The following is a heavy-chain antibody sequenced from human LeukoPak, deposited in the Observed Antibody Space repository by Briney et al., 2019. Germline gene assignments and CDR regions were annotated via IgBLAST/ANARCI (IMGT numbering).Heavy chain of an antibody. CDR2: IYSGGST. J-gene: IGHJ4*02. Sequence: PGGSLRLSCVASGFNFDNYYMSWVRQAPGKGLEWVSVIYSGGSTYYADSVKGRFTISRDNSKNTLYLQMNSLRADDTAVYYCARIYPRLAAAGNWGQGTLVTVSS. V-gene: IGHV3-66*01. CDR1: GFNFDNYY. CDR3: ARIYPRLAAAGN. D-gene: IGHD6-13*01.